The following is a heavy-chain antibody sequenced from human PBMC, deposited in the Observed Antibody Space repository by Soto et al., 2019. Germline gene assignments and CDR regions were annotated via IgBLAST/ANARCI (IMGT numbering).Heavy chain of an antibody. CDR2: INSETDGGTI. Sequence: EVQLVESGGGLVKPGGSLRLSCAGSGFTFSTVWMNWVRQAPRKGLEWVGSINSETDGGTIDYAAPVKGRFTISRDDSNSTLYLQMNSLKTEDTATYYCTPLALKYNSDWYPLSDWCQGTRVPVSS. CDR1: GFTFSTVW. J-gene: IGHJ4*02. CDR3: TPLALKYNSDWYPLSD. V-gene: IGHV3-15*07. D-gene: IGHD6-19*01.